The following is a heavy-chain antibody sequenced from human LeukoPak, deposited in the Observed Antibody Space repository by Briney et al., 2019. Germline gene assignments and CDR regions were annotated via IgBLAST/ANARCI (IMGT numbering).Heavy chain of an antibody. CDR2: INSDGSST. CDR3: VREILYGDSVGFDF. J-gene: IGHJ4*02. V-gene: IGHV3-74*01. CDR1: GFIFSSYW. Sequence: GGSLRLSCAASGFIFSSYWIHWVRQAPGKGLVWVSRINSDGSSTIYADSVKGRFTISRDNAQNTVYLQMNSPRVEDTAVYYCVREILYGDSVGFDFWGQGTLVTVSS. D-gene: IGHD4-17*01.